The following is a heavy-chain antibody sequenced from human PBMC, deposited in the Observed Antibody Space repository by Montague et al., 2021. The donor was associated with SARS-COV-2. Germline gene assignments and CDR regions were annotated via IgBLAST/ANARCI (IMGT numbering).Heavy chain of an antibody. Sequence: SETLSLTCTVSGGSINTYYWSWIRQPPGKGLEWIGYIYYSGSTNYNPSLKSRVTISVDTSKNQFSLKLSSATAADTAVYYCARVTTKRTRYGSGSYRGFDAFDIWGQGTMVTVSS. D-gene: IGHD3-10*01. CDR1: GGSINTYY. CDR3: ARVTTKRTRYGSGSYRGFDAFDI. V-gene: IGHV4-59*08. J-gene: IGHJ3*02. CDR2: IYYSGST.